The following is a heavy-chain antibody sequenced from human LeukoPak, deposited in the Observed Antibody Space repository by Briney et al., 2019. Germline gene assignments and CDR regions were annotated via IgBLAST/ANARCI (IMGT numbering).Heavy chain of an antibody. CDR2: IQPDGSGA. V-gene: IGHV3-7*01. CDR1: GSSFNAFG. J-gene: IGHJ4*02. CDR3: AREDDHNTNDC. D-gene: IGHD5-24*01. Sequence: PGGSLRLSCAASGSSFNAFGIHCVRQAPGKGLEWVGNIQPDGSGAFYVDAMRGRFTISRDNAQNSLYLQINSLRAEDTAVYYCAREDDHNTNDCWGQGTLVTVSS.